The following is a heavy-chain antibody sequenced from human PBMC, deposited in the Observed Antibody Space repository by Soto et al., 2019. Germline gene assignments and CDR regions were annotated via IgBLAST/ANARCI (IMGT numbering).Heavy chain of an antibody. V-gene: IGHV3-23*01. J-gene: IGHJ4*02. D-gene: IGHD6-19*01. CDR1: GFTFSSYA. CDR2: ISGIGGST. CDR3: ARRSSGWYFDY. Sequence: EVELLESGGGLVQPGGSLRLSCAASGFTFSSYAMSWVRQAPGKGLEWVSVISGIGGSTYYADSVKGRFTISRDNSKNTLYLQMNSQRAEDTAVYYCARRSSGWYFDYWGQGTLVTVSS.